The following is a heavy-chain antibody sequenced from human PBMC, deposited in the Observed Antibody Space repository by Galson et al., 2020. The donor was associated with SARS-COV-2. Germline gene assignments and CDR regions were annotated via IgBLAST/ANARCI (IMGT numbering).Heavy chain of an antibody. CDR3: AHSRHLGAAAYFDY. V-gene: IGHV2-5*01. D-gene: IGHD6-25*01. CDR2: IYWDK. CDR1: LSTSGVG. J-gene: IGHJ4*02. Sequence: LSTSGVGVGWIRQAPGKALEWLALIYWDKRYSPSLKNRLTITADTSKNQVVLTMTNMDPADTATYYCAHSRHLGAAAYFDYWGQGTLVTVSS.